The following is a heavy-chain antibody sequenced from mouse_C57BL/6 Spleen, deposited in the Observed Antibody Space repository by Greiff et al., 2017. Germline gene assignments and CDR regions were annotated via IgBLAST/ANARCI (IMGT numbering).Heavy chain of an antibody. V-gene: IGHV1-55*01. CDR2: IYPGSGST. D-gene: IGHD3-2*02. CDR1: GYTFTSYW. CDR3: ARGSSGPAWFAY. Sequence: QVQLQQPGAELVKPGASVTMSCKASGYTFTSYWITWVKQRPGQGLEWIGDIYPGSGSTNYNEKFKSKATLTVDTSSSTAYMQLSSLTSEDSAVYYCARGSSGPAWFAYWGQGTLVTVSA. J-gene: IGHJ3*01.